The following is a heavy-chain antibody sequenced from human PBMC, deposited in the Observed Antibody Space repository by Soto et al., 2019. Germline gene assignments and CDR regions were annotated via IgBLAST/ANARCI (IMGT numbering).Heavy chain of an antibody. J-gene: IGHJ6*03. Sequence: PSETLSLTYAVYGGSFSGYYWSWIRQPPGKGLEWIGEINHSGSTNYNPSLKSRVTISVDTSKNQFSLKLSSVTAADTAVYYCARGRKYQLPKYYYYYMDVWGKGTTVTVSS. D-gene: IGHD2-2*01. CDR2: INHSGST. CDR3: ARGRKYQLPKYYYYYMDV. V-gene: IGHV4-34*01. CDR1: GGSFSGYY.